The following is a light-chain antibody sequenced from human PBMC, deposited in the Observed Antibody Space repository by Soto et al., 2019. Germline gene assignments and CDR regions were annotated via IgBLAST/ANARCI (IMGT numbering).Light chain of an antibody. CDR2: DVS. CDR3: CSYAGSYTFYV. CDR1: SSDVGNYNY. Sequence: QSALTQPRSVSGSPGQSVTISCTGTSSDVGNYNYVSWYQQHPGKAPKLMIYDVSKRPSGVPDRFSGSKSGNTASLTISGFQAEDEADYYCCSYAGSYTFYVFGTGTKLTVL. V-gene: IGLV2-11*01. J-gene: IGLJ1*01.